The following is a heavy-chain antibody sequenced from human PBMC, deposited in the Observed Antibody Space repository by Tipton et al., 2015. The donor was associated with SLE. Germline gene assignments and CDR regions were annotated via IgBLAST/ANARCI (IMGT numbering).Heavy chain of an antibody. CDR2: INHSGST. CDR1: GGSFSGYY. D-gene: IGHD3/OR15-3a*01. V-gene: IGHV4-34*01. J-gene: IGHJ4*02. CDR3: AGGPSGDWDD. Sequence: TLSLTCAVDGGSFSGYYWSWIRQPPGKGLEWIGEINHSGSTNYNPTLESRVTISVDTSKNQFSLRLNSVTAADTAVYYCAGGPSGDWDDWGQGTLVTVSS.